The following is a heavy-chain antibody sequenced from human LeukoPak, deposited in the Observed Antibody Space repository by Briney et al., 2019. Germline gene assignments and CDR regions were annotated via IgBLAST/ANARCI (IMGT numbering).Heavy chain of an antibody. D-gene: IGHD6-19*01. CDR2: IYTSGST. J-gene: IGHJ4*02. Sequence: SETLSLTCTVSGGSISSYYWSWIRQPAGKGLEWIGRIYTSGSTNYNPSLKSRVTMSLDTSKDQFSLKLSSVTAADTAVYYCARVSAVAGTFYYFDYWGQGTLVTVSS. V-gene: IGHV4-4*07. CDR3: ARVSAVAGTFYYFDY. CDR1: GGSISSYY.